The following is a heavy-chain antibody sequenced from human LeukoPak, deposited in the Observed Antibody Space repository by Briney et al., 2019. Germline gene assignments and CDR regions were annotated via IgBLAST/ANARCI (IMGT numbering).Heavy chain of an antibody. CDR2: VRPDGREQ. Sequence: PGGSLRLSCSASGFTFNTYWMSWVRQAPGKGLQWVANVRPDGREQRYVDSVKGRFTISRDNAKNSLYLQMNSLRAEDTAVYYCARPPSSYSSGGWGQGTLVTVSS. J-gene: IGHJ4*02. CDR1: GFTFNTYW. D-gene: IGHD6-19*01. CDR3: ARPPSSYSSGG. V-gene: IGHV3-7*01.